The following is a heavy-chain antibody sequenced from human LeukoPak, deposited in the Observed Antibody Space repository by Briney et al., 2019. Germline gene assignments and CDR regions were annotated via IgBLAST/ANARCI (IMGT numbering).Heavy chain of an antibody. J-gene: IGHJ3*02. Sequence: PGGSLRLSCVASGFTFSHYWMSWVRQASGKGLEWVANIKEDGSDKYYVDSVKGRFTISRDNAKNSLFLQMNSLRAEDTAVYYCSRAHGAFEIWGQGTMVTVSS. V-gene: IGHV3-7*01. CDR3: SRAHGAFEI. CDR1: GFTFSHYW. CDR2: IKEDGSDK.